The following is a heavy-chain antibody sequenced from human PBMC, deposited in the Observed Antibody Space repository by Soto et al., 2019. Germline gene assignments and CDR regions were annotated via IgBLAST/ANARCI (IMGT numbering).Heavy chain of an antibody. CDR3: AMGLLGCGGDCYSGEDY. V-gene: IGHV1-69*01. J-gene: IGHJ4*02. CDR2: IIPIFGTA. Sequence: QVQLVQSGAEVKKPGSSVKVSCKASGGTFSSYAISWVRQAPGQGLEWMGGIIPIFGTANYAQKFQGRVTITADESTSTAYMELSSLRSEDTAVYYCAMGLLGCGGDCYSGEDYWGQGTLVTGSS. CDR1: GGTFSSYA. D-gene: IGHD2-21*02.